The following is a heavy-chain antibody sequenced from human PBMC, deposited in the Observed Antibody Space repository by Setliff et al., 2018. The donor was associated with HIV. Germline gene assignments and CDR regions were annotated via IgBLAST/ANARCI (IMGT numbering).Heavy chain of an antibody. CDR3: GRAPPYCSGGSCADY. D-gene: IGHD2-15*01. J-gene: IGHJ4*02. Sequence: LSLSCAASGFTFSFYTMHWVRQAPGKGLEWVASISYDGTDKYYTDSMKGRFTISRDTSKNTLFLQMNSLTTDDTAVYYCGRAPPYCSGGSCADYWGQGTLVTVSS. CDR2: ISYDGTDK. CDR1: GFTFSFYT. V-gene: IGHV3-30-3*01.